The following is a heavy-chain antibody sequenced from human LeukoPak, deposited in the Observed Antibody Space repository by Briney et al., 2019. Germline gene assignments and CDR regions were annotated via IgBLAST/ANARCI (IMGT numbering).Heavy chain of an antibody. J-gene: IGHJ4*02. CDR3: ARDVLGYCSGGSCYSDY. Sequence: ASVNVSCKASGCTFSSYAIRWVRQAAGPGLEWMGEIVPIFGTANRAQKFQGRVTITADKSTSKAYMELSSLRSEDTAVYYCARDVLGYCSGGSCYSDYWGQGTLVTVSS. CDR2: IVPIFGTA. V-gene: IGHV1-69*06. D-gene: IGHD2-15*01. CDR1: GCTFSSYA.